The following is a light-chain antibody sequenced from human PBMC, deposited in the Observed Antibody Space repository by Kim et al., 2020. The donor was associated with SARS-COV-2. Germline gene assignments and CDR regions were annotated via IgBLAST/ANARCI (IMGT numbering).Light chain of an antibody. V-gene: IGKV3-15*01. J-gene: IGKJ3*01. CDR3: QQYNNWPIT. Sequence: VSPGESATLSCRASQSVSNNLAWYQQKPGQAPRLLIYGASTRATGIPARFSGSGSGTEFTLTISSLQSEDFAVYFCQQYNNWPITFGPGTKVDIK. CDR1: QSVSNN. CDR2: GAS.